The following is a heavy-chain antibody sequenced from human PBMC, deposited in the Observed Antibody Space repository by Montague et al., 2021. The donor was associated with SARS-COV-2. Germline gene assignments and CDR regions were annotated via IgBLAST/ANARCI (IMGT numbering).Heavy chain of an antibody. CDR1: GFTFSSYA. V-gene: IGHV3-23*01. Sequence: SLRLSCAASGFTFSSYAMTWVRQAPGEGLEWVSVISGSGGNTYYADSVKGRFTISRDNSKKTLYLQMNSLIAEDTAVYYCVQGGGYDYVGFYYYGMDVWGQGTTVTVSS. J-gene: IGHJ6*02. CDR3: VQGGGYDYVGFYYYGMDV. D-gene: IGHD3-16*01. CDR2: ISGSGGNT.